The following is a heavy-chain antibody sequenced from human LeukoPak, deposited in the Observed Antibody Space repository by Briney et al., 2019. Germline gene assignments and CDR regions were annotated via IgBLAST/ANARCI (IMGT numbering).Heavy chain of an antibody. D-gene: IGHD3-22*01. CDR3: ARHATHYDSSVYNYYHYGMAV. V-gene: IGHV1-69*02. CDR1: GGTFSSYT. J-gene: IGHJ6*02. CDR2: SLPILGMT. Sequence: SVKVCCKASGGTFSSYTIRWVRQAPGQWLEWMGSSLPILGMTSYAQKFQVRVTITADKSTSRAYMDLSSLSPEDTAVYYCARHATHYDSSVYNYYHYGMAVWGQGTTVTVSS.